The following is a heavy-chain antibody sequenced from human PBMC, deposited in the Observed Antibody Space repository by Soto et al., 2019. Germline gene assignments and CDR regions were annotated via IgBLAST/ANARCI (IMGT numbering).Heavy chain of an antibody. CDR1: GYSFIDYY. CDR2: ISPKSGGT. J-gene: IGHJ4*02. D-gene: IGHD3-9*01. V-gene: IGHV1-2*02. Sequence: QVQLVQSGAEVKKPGASVKVSCEASGYSFIDYYIHWVRQAPGQGFEWMGRISPKSGGTNYAQKFGGRVTMTWDTSLNTAYMELSSLISEDTAVYYCARPPGYISDWYYFDLWGQGTRVTVSS. CDR3: ARPPGYISDWYYFDL.